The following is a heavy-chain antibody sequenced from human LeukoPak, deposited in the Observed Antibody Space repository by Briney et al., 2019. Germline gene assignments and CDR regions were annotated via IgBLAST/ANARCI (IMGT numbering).Heavy chain of an antibody. V-gene: IGHV4-31*03. J-gene: IGHJ6*02. CDR1: GVSISSGGYY. Sequence: PSQTLSLTCTVSGVSISSGGYYWSWIRQHPGKGLEWIGYIYNSGSTYYNPSLKSRVTISVDTSKNQFSLKLSSVTAADTAVYYCARFINYYDSSGYYPGYYYYGMDVWGQGTTVTVSS. D-gene: IGHD3-22*01. CDR2: IYNSGST. CDR3: ARFINYYDSSGYYPGYYYYGMDV.